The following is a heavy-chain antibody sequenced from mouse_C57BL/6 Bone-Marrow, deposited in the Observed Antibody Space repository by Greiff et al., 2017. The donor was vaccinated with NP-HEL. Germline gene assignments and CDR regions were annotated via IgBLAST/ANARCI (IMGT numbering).Heavy chain of an antibody. CDR1: GFTFSDYY. CDR3: ARVASHYCGSSFYYAKGY. D-gene: IGHD1-1*01. Sequence: EVHLVESEGGLVQPGSSMKLSCTASGFTFSDYYMAWVRQVPEKGLEWVANINYDGSSTYYLDSLKSRFIISRDNAKNILYLQMSSLKTEDTATYYCARVASHYCGSSFYYAKGYWGQGTSVTVAS. V-gene: IGHV5-16*01. J-gene: IGHJ4*01. CDR2: INYDGSST.